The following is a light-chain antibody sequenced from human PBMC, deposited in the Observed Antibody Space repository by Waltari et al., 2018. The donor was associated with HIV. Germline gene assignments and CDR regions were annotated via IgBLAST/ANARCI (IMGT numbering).Light chain of an antibody. CDR3: QSYDSSLSGYWV. V-gene: IGLV1-40*01. CDR2: GNG. Sequence: QSVLTQPPSVSGAPGQRVTISCTGSSSNIGAGYDVHWYQQLPGTAPKLLIYGNGNRPSVVPDRCSGSKSGTSASLAITGLQAEDEADYYCQSYDSSLSGYWVFGGGTKLTVL. J-gene: IGLJ3*02. CDR1: SSNIGAGYD.